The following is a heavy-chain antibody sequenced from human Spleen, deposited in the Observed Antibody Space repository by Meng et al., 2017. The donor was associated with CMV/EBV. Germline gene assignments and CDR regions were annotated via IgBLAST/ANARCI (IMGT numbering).Heavy chain of an antibody. V-gene: IGHV3-20*04. CDR3: VRENRGFGELREDV. J-gene: IGHJ6*02. CDR1: GFTFDNYA. CDR2: VYYSGDSI. Sequence: GESLKISCAASGFTFDNYAMNWVRQAPGKGLEWVSGVYYSGDSIGYAESVKGRFTISRDNAKSSLYLQMNSLRVEDTAVYYCVRENRGFGELREDVWGQGTTVTVSS. D-gene: IGHD3-10*01.